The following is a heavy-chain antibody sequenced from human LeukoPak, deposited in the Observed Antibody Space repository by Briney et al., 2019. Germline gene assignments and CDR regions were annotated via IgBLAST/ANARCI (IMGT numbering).Heavy chain of an antibody. CDR2: ISSNGDNT. Sequence: GGALRLSCSVSGFTFSTHVMHWVRQAPGKGLEYVSAISSNGDNTYYADSVKGRFTISRDNSKNTLYLQMSSLRADDTAVYYCVRGTGYWGQGTLVTVSS. J-gene: IGHJ4*02. V-gene: IGHV3-64D*06. CDR1: GFTFSTHV. CDR3: VRGTGY.